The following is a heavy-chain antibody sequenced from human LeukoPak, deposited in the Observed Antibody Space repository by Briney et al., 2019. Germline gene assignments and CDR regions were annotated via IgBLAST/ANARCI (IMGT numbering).Heavy chain of an antibody. CDR1: GFTFSSYG. CDR3: ARDRRGFGVVSYYFDY. Sequence: PGGSLRLSCAASGFTFSSYGMHWVRQAPGKGLEWVSVIWYDGSNKYYADSVKGRFTISRDNSKNTLYLQMNSLRDEDTAVYYCARDRRGFGVVSYYFDYWGQGTLVTVSS. D-gene: IGHD3-3*01. CDR2: IWYDGSNK. J-gene: IGHJ4*02. V-gene: IGHV3-33*01.